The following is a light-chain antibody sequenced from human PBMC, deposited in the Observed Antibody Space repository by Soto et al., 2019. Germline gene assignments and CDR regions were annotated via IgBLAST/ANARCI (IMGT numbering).Light chain of an antibody. J-gene: IGKJ1*01. CDR3: QQYNNWPPGT. V-gene: IGKV3-15*01. Sequence: EIILTQSPATLSVSPGERATLSCRASQSVNSNLAWYQQKPGQAPRLLIYGASTMATGIPARFSGSGSGTEFTLTISSLQSEDFVIYYCQQYNNWPPGTFGQGTKVEIK. CDR2: GAS. CDR1: QSVNSN.